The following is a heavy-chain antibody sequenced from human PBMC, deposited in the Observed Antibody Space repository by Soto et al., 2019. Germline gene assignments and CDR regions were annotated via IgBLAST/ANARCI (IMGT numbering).Heavy chain of an antibody. V-gene: IGHV2-70*01. CDR2: VDWDDDK. Sequence: ESGPTLVNPTQTLTLTCTFSGFSLSTNGMCVSWIRQPPGKALEWLALVDWDDDKFYSISLRTRLTTSRDTSKNQVVLTMTDMDPVDTATYYCARTPLTTGWSVDYWGQGTLVTVSS. CDR3: ARTPLTTGWSVDY. J-gene: IGHJ4*02. D-gene: IGHD6-19*01. CDR1: GFSLSTNGMC.